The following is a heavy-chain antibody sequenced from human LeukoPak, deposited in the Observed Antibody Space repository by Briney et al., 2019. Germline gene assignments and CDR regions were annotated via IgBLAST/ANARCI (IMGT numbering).Heavy chain of an antibody. CDR2: AYWNGVST. CDR1: GFTFDGYG. Sequence: GGSLRLSCAASGFTFDGYGMSWVRQGPGKGLEWVSGAYWNGVSTGYADSVKSRFTISRDNAKNSLYLQMNSLRAEDTALYYCARNSRDSFDIWGQGTMVTVSS. CDR3: ARNSRDSFDI. V-gene: IGHV3-20*04. J-gene: IGHJ3*02.